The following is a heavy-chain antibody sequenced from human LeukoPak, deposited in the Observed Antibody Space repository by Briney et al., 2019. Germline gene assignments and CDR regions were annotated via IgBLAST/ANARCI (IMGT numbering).Heavy chain of an antibody. CDR2: INTNTGNP. D-gene: IGHD6-19*01. CDR1: GYTFTSYA. CDR3: ARDLGSSGWYFWFDP. V-gene: IGHV7-4-1*02. J-gene: IGHJ5*02. Sequence: ASVKVSCKASGYTFTSYAMNWVRQAPGQGLEWMGWINTNTGNPTYAQGFTGRFVISLDTSVSTAYLQISSLKAEDTAVYYCARDLGSSGWYFWFDPWGQGTLVTVSS.